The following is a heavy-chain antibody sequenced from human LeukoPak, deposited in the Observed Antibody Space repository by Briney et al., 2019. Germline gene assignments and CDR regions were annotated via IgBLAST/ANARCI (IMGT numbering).Heavy chain of an antibody. CDR3: TRLVAGGFDS. J-gene: IGHJ4*02. V-gene: IGHV1-69*06. CDR1: GYTFTSYY. Sequence: ASVKVSCKASGYTFTSYYMHWVRQAPGQGLDWMGRITPLLDSTNYAPKFQGRVTITADKSTNTAFMELSSLTSEDTAMYFCTRLVAGGFDSWGQGSLVTVSS. CDR2: ITPLLDST. D-gene: IGHD2-15*01.